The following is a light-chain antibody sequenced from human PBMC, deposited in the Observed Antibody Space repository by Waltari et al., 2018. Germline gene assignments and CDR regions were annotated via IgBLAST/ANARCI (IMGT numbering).Light chain of an antibody. CDR3: QQYNNWPPGT. CDR1: QSIGRS. CDR2: RAS. J-gene: IGKJ1*01. Sequence: TVVTQSTATLSMSPGERPPLSCRTSQSIGRSLAWYQQRPGQAPRLIIDRASTRATCIPDRLSGSGSETEFTLTISSLQSEDIAVYYCQQYNNWPPGTFGQGTKVEI. V-gene: IGKV3-15*01.